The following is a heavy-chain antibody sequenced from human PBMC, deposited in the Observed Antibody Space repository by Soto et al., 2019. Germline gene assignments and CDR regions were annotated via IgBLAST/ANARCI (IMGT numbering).Heavy chain of an antibody. D-gene: IGHD5-18*01. CDR1: GGSISSYY. V-gene: IGHV4-59*08. CDR3: ASGSSYVYYFDY. J-gene: IGHJ4*02. Sequence: QVQLQESGPGLVKPSETLSLTCTVSGGSISSYYWSWIRQPPGKGLEWIGYIYYSGSTNYNPSLNSRGTIPVDPSKNQFSRKLSSVTAADTAVYYFASGSSYVYYFDYWGQGTLVTVSS. CDR2: IYYSGST.